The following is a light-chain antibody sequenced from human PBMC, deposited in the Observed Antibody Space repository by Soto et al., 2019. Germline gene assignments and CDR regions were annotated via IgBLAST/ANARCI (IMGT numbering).Light chain of an antibody. J-gene: IGKJ1*01. CDR3: QQFNSYPPT. Sequence: DIQLTQSPSFLSASLGDRVTITCRASQGIGSFLAWYQQKPGIAPRLLIYSASTLQSGVSLRFSDSGSGTEFTLTISSLQSEDFATYYCQQFNSYPPTFGQGTKVEIK. CDR1: QGIGSF. V-gene: IGKV1-9*01. CDR2: SAS.